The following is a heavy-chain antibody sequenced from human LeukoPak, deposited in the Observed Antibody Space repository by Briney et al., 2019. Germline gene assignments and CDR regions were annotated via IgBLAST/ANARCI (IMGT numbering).Heavy chain of an antibody. D-gene: IGHD6-19*01. J-gene: IGHJ4*02. CDR3: AREAGTPSDY. CDR2: IYSGGST. CDR1: GFTVSSNY. Sequence: GGSLRLSCAAPGFTVSSNYMSWVRQAPGKGLEWVSVIYSGGSTSYADSVKGRFTISRDNSKNTLYLRMNSLRAEDTAVYYCAREAGTPSDYWGQGTLVTVSS. V-gene: IGHV3-53*01.